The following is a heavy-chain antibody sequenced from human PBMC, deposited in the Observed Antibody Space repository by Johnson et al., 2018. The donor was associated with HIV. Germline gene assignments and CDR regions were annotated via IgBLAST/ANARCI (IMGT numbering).Heavy chain of an antibody. J-gene: IGHJ3*02. CDR1: GFTFSSYW. Sequence: VQLVESGGGVVQPGRSLRLSCAASGFTFSSYWMHWVRQAPGKGLEWVSAISGSGGSTYYADYVKGRFTISRDNAKNSLYLQMNSLRAEDTAVYYCAREYEAFDIWGQGTMVTVSS. CDR2: ISGSGGST. CDR3: AREYEAFDI. V-gene: IGHV3-21*01.